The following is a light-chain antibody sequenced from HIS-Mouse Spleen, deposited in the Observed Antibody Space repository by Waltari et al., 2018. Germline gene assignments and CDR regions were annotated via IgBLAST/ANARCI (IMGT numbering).Light chain of an antibody. CDR1: NMGGKR. J-gene: IGLJ2*01. CDR3: QVWDSSSDHVV. Sequence: SYVLTQPPSVSVAPGKTARITCGGNNMGGKRVHWYQQKPGQAPVLVVYVGSARPSGIPGRFSGANSGNTATLTISRVEAGDEADYYCQVWDSSSDHVVFGGGTKLTVL. V-gene: IGLV3-21*03. CDR2: VGS.